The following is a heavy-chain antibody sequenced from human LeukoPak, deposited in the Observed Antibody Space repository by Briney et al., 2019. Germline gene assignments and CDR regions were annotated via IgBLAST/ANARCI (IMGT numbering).Heavy chain of an antibody. CDR1: GGSISSGDYY. Sequence: SQTLSLTCTVSGGSISSGDYYWSWIRQPPGKGLEWIGYICYSGSTYYNPSLKSRVTISVDTSKNQFSLKLSSVTAADTAVYYCARKEARPYYYYYGMDVWGQGTTITVSS. CDR2: ICYSGST. CDR3: ARKEARPYYYYYGMDV. V-gene: IGHV4-30-4*01. J-gene: IGHJ6*02.